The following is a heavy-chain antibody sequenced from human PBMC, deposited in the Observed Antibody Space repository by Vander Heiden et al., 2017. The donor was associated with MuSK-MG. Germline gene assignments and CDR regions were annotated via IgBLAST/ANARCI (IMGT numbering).Heavy chain of an antibody. CDR2: INHSGST. Sequence: QVQLQQWGAGLLKPSETLSLTCAVYGGSFSGYYWSWIRQPPGKGLEWIGEINHSGSTNYNPSLKSRVTISVDTSKNQFSLKLSSVTAADTAVYYCARHPNGFPFDYWGQGTLVTVSS. J-gene: IGHJ4*02. V-gene: IGHV4-34*01. CDR3: ARHPNGFPFDY. D-gene: IGHD6-25*01. CDR1: GGSFSGYY.